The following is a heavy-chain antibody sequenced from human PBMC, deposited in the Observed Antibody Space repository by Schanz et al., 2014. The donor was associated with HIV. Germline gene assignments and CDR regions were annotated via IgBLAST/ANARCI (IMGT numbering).Heavy chain of an antibody. J-gene: IGHJ6*02. CDR3: ARDRLHPGNGMDV. CDR1: GFSFSNYG. CDR2: IWNDGSNT. V-gene: IGHV3-33*08. D-gene: IGHD4-4*01. Sequence: QVQLVESGGGVVRPGRSLRLSCAASGFSFSNYGMHWVRQAPGKGLEGVAVIWNDGSNTFYADSVKGRFTISRDNSKKTVFLQMNNLRAEDTAVYYCARDRLHPGNGMDVWGQGTTVTVSS.